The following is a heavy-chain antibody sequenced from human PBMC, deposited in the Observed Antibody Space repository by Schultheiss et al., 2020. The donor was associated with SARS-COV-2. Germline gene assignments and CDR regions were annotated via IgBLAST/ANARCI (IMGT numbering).Heavy chain of an antibody. Sequence: SETLSLTCTVSGGSISSYYWSWIRQPPGKGLEWIGYIYHSGSTNYNPSLKSRVTISVDTSKNQFSLKLTSVTAADTAVYYCARDLGGRGGRRWGQGTLVTVSS. CDR3: ARDLGGRGGRR. J-gene: IGHJ4*02. CDR2: IYHSGST. D-gene: IGHD3-16*01. V-gene: IGHV4-59*12. CDR1: GGSISSYY.